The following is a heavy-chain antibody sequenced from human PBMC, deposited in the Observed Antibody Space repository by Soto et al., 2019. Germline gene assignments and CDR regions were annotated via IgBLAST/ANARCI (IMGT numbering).Heavy chain of an antibody. Sequence: PSETLSLTCTVSGDSITEYYWSWIRESPGKGLEWIAYIHHTGTANYNPSLKSRVTISVDTSKSQFSLRLSSVTAADTAVYFCARYSVATIRFFDYWGQGTLVTVSS. D-gene: IGHD5-12*01. J-gene: IGHJ4*02. CDR3: ARYSVATIRFFDY. CDR2: IHHTGTA. V-gene: IGHV4-59*01. CDR1: GDSITEYY.